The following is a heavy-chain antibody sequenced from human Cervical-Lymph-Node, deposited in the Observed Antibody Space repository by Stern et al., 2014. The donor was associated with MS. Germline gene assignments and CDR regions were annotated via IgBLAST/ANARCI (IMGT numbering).Heavy chain of an antibody. CDR2: IDPYNGNT. Sequence: VQLVQSGAEVKKPGASVKVSCKASDYTFTSFGINWVRQAPGQGLEWMGWIDPYNGNTNYAQRLQGRVTMTTDTSTRTAYMELRSLRSDDTAVYYCARGYRSSWYGFFDYWGQGTLVTVSS. V-gene: IGHV1-18*01. CDR3: ARGYRSSWYGFFDY. D-gene: IGHD6-13*01. J-gene: IGHJ4*02. CDR1: DYTFTSFG.